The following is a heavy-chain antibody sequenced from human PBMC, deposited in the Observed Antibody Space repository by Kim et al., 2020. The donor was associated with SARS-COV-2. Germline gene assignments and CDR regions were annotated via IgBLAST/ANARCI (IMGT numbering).Heavy chain of an antibody. V-gene: IGHV3-23*01. D-gene: IGHD6-6*01. CDR3: AKEGEYSSPYMLDY. Sequence: ADAVKGRFTISRENSKNTLYLQMNSLRAEDTAVYYCAKEGEYSSPYMLDYWGQGTLVTVSS. J-gene: IGHJ4*02.